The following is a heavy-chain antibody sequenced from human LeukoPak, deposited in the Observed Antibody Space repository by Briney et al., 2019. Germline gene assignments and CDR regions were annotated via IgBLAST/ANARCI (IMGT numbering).Heavy chain of an antibody. CDR1: GLTFSSYA. Sequence: GGSLRLSCAASGLTFSSYAMSWVRQAPGKGLEWVSGISGSRGTTYYADSVKGRLTIPRDNSKNTLYLQMNSLRADDTAVYYCAKERTGGWPFDYWGQGTLVTVSS. CDR3: AKERTGGWPFDY. D-gene: IGHD6-19*01. CDR2: ISGSRGTT. J-gene: IGHJ4*02. V-gene: IGHV3-23*01.